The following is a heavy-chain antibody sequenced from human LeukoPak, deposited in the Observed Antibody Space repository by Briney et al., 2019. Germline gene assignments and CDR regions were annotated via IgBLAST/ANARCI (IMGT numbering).Heavy chain of an antibody. CDR2: INHSGST. D-gene: IGHD5-18*01. Sequence: SETLSLTCAVYGGSFSGYYWSWIRQPPGKGLEWIGEINHSGSTNYNPSLKSRLTISVDTSKNQFSLKLRSVTAADTAVYYCARGPGLGYPYYFDYWGQGTLVTV. J-gene: IGHJ4*02. CDR1: GGSFSGYY. CDR3: ARGPGLGYPYYFDY. V-gene: IGHV4-34*01.